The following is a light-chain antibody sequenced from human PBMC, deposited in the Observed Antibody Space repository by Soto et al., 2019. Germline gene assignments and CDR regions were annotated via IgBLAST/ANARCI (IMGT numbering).Light chain of an antibody. CDR3: CSYALSSTYV. V-gene: IGLV2-23*01. CDR2: EGS. CDR1: SSDIGSYGF. Sequence: QSVLTQPASVSGSPGQSITLSCTGTSSDIGSYGFVSWYQQHPGKAPRLIIYEGSKRPSGVSNRFSASRSGNTASLTISGLQPEDEADYYCCSYALSSTYVFGTGTKVTVL. J-gene: IGLJ1*01.